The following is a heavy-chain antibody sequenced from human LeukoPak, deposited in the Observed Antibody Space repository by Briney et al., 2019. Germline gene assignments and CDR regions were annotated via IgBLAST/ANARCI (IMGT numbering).Heavy chain of an antibody. J-gene: IGHJ4*02. V-gene: IGHV3-15*01. D-gene: IGHD1-20*01. CDR1: GFTFTDAC. CDR3: TTVGLTGTTWIY. CDR2: IKSKKDGGTT. Sequence: PGGSLRLSCATSGFTFTDACMSWVRQAPGRGLEWVGRIKSKKDGGTTDYAAPVKGRFTISRDDSKNTLFLQMDSLKTEDTAMYYCTTVGLTGTTWIYWGQGTLVTVSS.